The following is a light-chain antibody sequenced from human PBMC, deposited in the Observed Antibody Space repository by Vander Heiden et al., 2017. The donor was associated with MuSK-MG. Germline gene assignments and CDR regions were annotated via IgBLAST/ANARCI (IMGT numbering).Light chain of an antibody. CDR1: DSGSQS. CDR2: YDN. J-gene: IGLJ2*01. CDR3: QVWDSSSDLIV. V-gene: IGLV3-21*04. Sequence: SYVLTQPPSVSVAPAKTARTTCEENDSGSQSVHWYQQKPGQAPVLVISYDNDRPSGVPERFSGSKSGNTATMTITRVEAGDEADYYCQVWDSSSDLIVFGGGTKLTVL.